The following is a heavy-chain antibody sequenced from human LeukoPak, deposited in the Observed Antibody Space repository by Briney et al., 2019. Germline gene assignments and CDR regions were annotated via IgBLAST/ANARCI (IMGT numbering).Heavy chain of an antibody. V-gene: IGHV3-9*01. J-gene: IGHJ4*02. Sequence: GGSLRLSCAASGFTFDDYAIHWVRQAPGKGLEWVSGISWNSGSIGYADSVKGRLTISRDNAKNSLYLQMNSLRAEDTALYYCAKDSSSYDSSFDYWGQGTLVTVSS. D-gene: IGHD6-6*01. CDR2: ISWNSGSI. CDR1: GFTFDDYA. CDR3: AKDSSSYDSSFDY.